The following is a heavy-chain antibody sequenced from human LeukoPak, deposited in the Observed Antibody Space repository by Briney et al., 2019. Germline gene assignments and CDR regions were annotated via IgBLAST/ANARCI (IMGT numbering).Heavy chain of an antibody. V-gene: IGHV3-23*01. Sequence: PGGSLRLSCAASGFWFSNYGMNWVRQAPGKGLEWVSVITSNGAETYYADSVKGRFTVFRDNSKNTLYLQMNSLRADDTAVYYCVKRDWPYFFDYWGQGTPVTVSS. CDR3: VKRDWPYFFDY. CDR2: ITSNGAET. CDR1: GFWFSNYG. D-gene: IGHD3/OR15-3a*01. J-gene: IGHJ4*02.